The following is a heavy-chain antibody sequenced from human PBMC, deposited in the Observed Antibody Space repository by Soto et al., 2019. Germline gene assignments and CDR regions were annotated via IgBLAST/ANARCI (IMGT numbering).Heavy chain of an antibody. Sequence: ASVKVSCKASGYTFTSYAMHWVRQAPGQRLEWMGWINAGNGNTKYSQKFQGRVTITRDTSASTAYMELSSLRSEDTAVYYCARNLMHYEIVTGYYRAYYFDYWGQGTLVTVAS. CDR2: INAGNGNT. CDR1: GYTFTSYA. J-gene: IGHJ4*02. D-gene: IGHD3-9*01. CDR3: ARNLMHYEIVTGYYRAYYFDY. V-gene: IGHV1-3*01.